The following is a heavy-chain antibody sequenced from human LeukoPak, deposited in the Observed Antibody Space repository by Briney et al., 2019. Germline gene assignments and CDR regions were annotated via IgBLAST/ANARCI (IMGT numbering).Heavy chain of an antibody. D-gene: IGHD3-9*01. J-gene: IGHJ4*02. CDR3: ARLYYDILTGYYRAYYFDY. CDR2: IYHSGST. Sequence: PSETLSLTCTVSGYSISSGYYWGWIRQPPGKGLEWIGSIYHSGSTYYNPSLKSRVTISVDTSKNQFSLKLSSVTAADTAVYYCARLYYDILTGYYRAYYFDYWGQGTLVTVSS. CDR1: GYSISSGYY. V-gene: IGHV4-38-2*02.